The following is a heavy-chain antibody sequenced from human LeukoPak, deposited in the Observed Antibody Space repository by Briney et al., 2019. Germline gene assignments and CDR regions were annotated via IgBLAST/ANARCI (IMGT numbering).Heavy chain of an antibody. J-gene: IGHJ4*02. Sequence: GGSLRLSCAASGFTFSSYGMHWARQAPGKGLEWVAVISYDGSNKYYADSVKGRFTISRDNSKNTLYLQMNSLRAEDTAVYYCAKDSLRGYSGSVRSDLDYWGQGTLVIVSS. CDR3: AKDSLRGYSGSVRSDLDY. CDR2: ISYDGSNK. CDR1: GFTFSSYG. D-gene: IGHD5-12*01. V-gene: IGHV3-30*18.